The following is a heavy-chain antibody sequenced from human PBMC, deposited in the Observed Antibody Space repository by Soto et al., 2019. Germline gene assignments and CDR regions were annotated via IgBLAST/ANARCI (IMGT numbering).Heavy chain of an antibody. CDR3: AREGDVPYYSYGMDV. Sequence: QVHLVQSGAEVKKPGASVKVSCKTSGYTFTRYGISWVRQAPGQGLEWMGWISGDDGRTNFTQKVQDRVTMTTDTSTSTVDMELRSLSSDATAVYYCAREGDVPYYSYGMDVWGQGTTVTVSS. CDR1: GYTFTRYG. CDR2: ISGDDGRT. V-gene: IGHV1-18*01. D-gene: IGHD2-21*02. J-gene: IGHJ6*02.